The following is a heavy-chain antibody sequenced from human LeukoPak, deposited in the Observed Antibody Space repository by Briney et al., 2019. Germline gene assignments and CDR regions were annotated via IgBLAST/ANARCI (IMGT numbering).Heavy chain of an antibody. V-gene: IGHV4-59*01. D-gene: IGHD5-24*01. CDR3: ARGDGYNYPFDS. Sequence: SETLSLTCAVSGGSISSYYWSWVRQPPGKGLEWIGNVYFTGSTKNNPSLTSRVTISIDTSRNQCSLKLSSVTAADTAVYYWARGDGYNYPFDSCGQGTLVTVSS. CDR1: GGSISSYY. CDR2: VYFTGST. J-gene: IGHJ4*02.